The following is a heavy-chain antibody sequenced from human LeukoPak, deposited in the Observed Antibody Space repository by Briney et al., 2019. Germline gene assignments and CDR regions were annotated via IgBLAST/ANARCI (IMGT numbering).Heavy chain of an antibody. CDR3: TRRSIASTRTDDY. CDR1: GFNFSGSA. Sequence: PGGSLRLSCAASGFNFSGSAIHWVRQASGKGLEWVGRIRSKSHSYATTYAASLKGGFTISRDDSKNTTYLQLSSLKTDDTAVYYCTRRSIASTRTDDYWGQGTLVTVSS. J-gene: IGHJ4*02. V-gene: IGHV3-73*01. D-gene: IGHD6-13*01. CDR2: IRSKSHSYAT.